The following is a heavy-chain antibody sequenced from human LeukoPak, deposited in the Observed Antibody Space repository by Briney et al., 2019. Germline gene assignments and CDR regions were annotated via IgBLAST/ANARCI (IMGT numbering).Heavy chain of an antibody. J-gene: IGHJ4*02. CDR2: IKSKTDGGTT. CDR3: TTAPPIYDYVWGSSDY. CDR1: GFTFSNAW. Sequence: PGGSLRLSCAASGFTFSNAWMSWVRQAPGKGLEWVGRIKSKTDGGTTDYAAPVKGRFTISREDSKNTLYLQMNSLKTEDTAVYYCTTAPPIYDYVWGSSDYWGQGTLVTVSS. D-gene: IGHD3-16*01. V-gene: IGHV3-15*01.